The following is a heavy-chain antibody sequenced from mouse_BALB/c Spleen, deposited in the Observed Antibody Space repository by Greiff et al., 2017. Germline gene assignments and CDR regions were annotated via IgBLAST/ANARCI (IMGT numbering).Heavy chain of an antibody. V-gene: IGHV3-2*02. CDR2: ISYSGST. D-gene: IGHD2-4*01. CDR3: ARSYDYNFDY. J-gene: IGHJ2*01. CDR1: GYSITSDYA. Sequence: EVKVEESGPGLVKPSQSLSLTCTVTGYSITSDYAWNWIRQFPGNKLEWMGYISYSGSTSYNPSLKSRISITRDTSKNQFFLQLNSVTTEDTATYYCARSYDYNFDYWGQGTTLTVSS.